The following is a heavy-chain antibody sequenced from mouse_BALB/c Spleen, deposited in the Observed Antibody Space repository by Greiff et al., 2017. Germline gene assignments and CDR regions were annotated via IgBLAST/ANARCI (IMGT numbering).Heavy chain of an antibody. CDR2: ISSGGSYT. D-gene: IGHD2-14*01. J-gene: IGHJ3*01. Sequence: EVKLEESGGGLVKPGGSLKLSCAASGFTFSSYAMSWVRQSPEKRLEWVAEISSGGSYTYYPDTVTGRFTISRDNAKNTLYLEMSSLRSEDTAMYYCARHYGYSAWVAYWGQGTLVTVSA. CDR3: ARHYGYSAWVAY. CDR1: GFTFSSYA. V-gene: IGHV5-9-4*01.